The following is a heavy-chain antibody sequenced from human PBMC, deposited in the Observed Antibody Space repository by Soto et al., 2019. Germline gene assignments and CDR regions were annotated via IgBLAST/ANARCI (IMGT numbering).Heavy chain of an antibody. CDR1: GFNFDEYA. CDR3: AKDNLGGAMAVPFFDA. V-gene: IGHV3-9*01. Sequence: PXGSLRLSCAASGFNFDEYAMHWVRQAPGKGLEWVAVITWNSGNIAYADSVKGRFTISRDNAKNSLYLQMNSLRPEDTAFYFCAKDNLGGAMAVPFFDARGQGALVTVSS. D-gene: IGHD3-16*01. J-gene: IGHJ4*01. CDR2: ITWNSGNI.